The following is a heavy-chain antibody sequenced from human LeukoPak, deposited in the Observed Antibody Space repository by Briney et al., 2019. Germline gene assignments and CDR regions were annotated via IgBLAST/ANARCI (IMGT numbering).Heavy chain of an antibody. J-gene: IGHJ4*02. CDR2: INPSDGKT. D-gene: IGHD2-15*01. Sequence: ASVKVSCKASGYTFTNYYMHWVRQAPGQGLEWMGIINPSDGKTSYAQKFQGRVAMTRNTSISTAYMELSSLRSEDTAVYYCARAGGYCGRISCPYYFDYWGQGSLVAVSS. CDR3: ARAGGYCGRISCPYYFDY. CDR1: GYTFTNYY. V-gene: IGHV1-46*01.